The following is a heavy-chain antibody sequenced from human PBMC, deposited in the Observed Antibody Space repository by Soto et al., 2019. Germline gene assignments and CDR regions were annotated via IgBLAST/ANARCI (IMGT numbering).Heavy chain of an antibody. CDR3: ARMRVQSYYYYGMDV. CDR2: IIPIFGTA. D-gene: IGHD1-1*01. J-gene: IGHJ6*02. V-gene: IGHV1-69*01. Sequence: ASVKVSCTASGGTFSSYAISWVRQAPGQGLEWMGGIIPIFGTANYAQKFQGRVTITADESTSTAYMELSSLRSEDTAVYYCARMRVQSYYYYGMDVWGQGTTVTVSS. CDR1: GGTFSSYA.